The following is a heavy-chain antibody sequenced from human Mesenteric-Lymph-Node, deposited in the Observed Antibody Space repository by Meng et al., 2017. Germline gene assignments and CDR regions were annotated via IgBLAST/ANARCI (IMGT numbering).Heavy chain of an antibody. J-gene: IGHJ4*02. Sequence: QVQLQESGPGLMKPSGTLSLTCAVSGGSVSNANWWNWVRQPPGKGLEWIGKIYHSESTNYNPSLKSRVIMSVDKSKNQFSLKLSSVTAADTAVYYCARNYLYWGQGTLVTVSS. CDR2: IYHSEST. V-gene: IGHV4-4*02. CDR3: ARNYLY. D-gene: IGHD3-10*01. CDR1: GGSVSNANW.